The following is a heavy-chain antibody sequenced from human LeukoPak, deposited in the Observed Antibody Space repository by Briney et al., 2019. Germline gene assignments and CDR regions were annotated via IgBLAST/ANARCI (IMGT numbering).Heavy chain of an antibody. J-gene: IGHJ6*03. CDR2: IITIFGTA. D-gene: IGHD3-22*01. V-gene: IGHV1-69*05. CDR3: ARDRNYYDSSGYRPYYYYYYMDV. CDR1: GGTFSSYA. Sequence: ASVKVSCKASGGTFSSYANSWVRQAPGQGLELMGGIITIFGTANYAQKFQGRVTITTDESTSTAYMELSSLRSEDTAVYYCARDRNYYDSSGYRPYYYYYYMDVWGKGTTVTVSS.